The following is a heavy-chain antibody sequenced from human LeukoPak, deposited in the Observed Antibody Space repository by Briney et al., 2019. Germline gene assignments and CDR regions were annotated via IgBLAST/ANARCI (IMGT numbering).Heavy chain of an antibody. CDR1: GFTFSNYA. CDR3: AKDAYCVSSTCYPLYYYGMDV. J-gene: IGHJ6*02. CDR2: ISGSGVST. Sequence: GGSLRLSCEASGFTFSNYAMSWVRQAPGKGLEWVSTISGSGVSTYYLDSVRGRFTVSRDNSRNTLYMQMNSLSAEDTAIYYCAKDAYCVSSTCYPLYYYGMDVWGQGTTVTVFS. D-gene: IGHD2-2*01. V-gene: IGHV3-23*01.